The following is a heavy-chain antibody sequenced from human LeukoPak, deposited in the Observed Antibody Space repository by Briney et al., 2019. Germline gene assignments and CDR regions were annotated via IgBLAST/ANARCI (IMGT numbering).Heavy chain of an antibody. Sequence: GGSLRLSCAASGFTFSSYEMNWVRQAPGKGLEWVSYISSSGSTIYYADSVKGRFTISRDNAKNSLYLQMNSLGAEDTAVYYCARDRGGYVATSWCFDYWGQGTLVTVSS. CDR3: ARDRGGYVATSWCFDY. V-gene: IGHV3-48*03. CDR2: ISSSGSTI. CDR1: GFTFSSYE. J-gene: IGHJ4*02. D-gene: IGHD5-12*01.